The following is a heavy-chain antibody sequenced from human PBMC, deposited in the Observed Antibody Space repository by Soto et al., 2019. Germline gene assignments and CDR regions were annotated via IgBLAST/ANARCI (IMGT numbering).Heavy chain of an antibody. V-gene: IGHV4-59*01. CDR3: ARALFSSSFRWFGP. CDR2: IYYSGST. Sequence: SETLSLTCTVSGGSISSYYWSWIRQPPGKGLEWIGYIYYSGSTNYNPSLKSRVTISVDTSKNQFSLKLSSVTAADTAVYYCARALFSSSFRWFGPWGQGTLVTVSS. J-gene: IGHJ5*02. D-gene: IGHD6-13*01. CDR1: GGSISSYY.